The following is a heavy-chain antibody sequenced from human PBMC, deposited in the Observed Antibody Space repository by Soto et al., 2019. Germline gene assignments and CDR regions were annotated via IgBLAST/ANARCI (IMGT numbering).Heavy chain of an antibody. D-gene: IGHD3-3*01. J-gene: IGHJ4*02. CDR2: ISGSGGST. CDR1: GFTFSTYA. V-gene: IGHV3-23*01. CDR3: AKDRGYDFWSGYYHFDY. Sequence: EVQVLESGGGLVQPGGSLRLSCEASGFTFSTYAMSWVRQAPGKGLEWVSAISGSGGSTYYADSVKGRFTISRDNSKNTLYLQMNSLRAEDTAVYYCAKDRGYDFWSGYYHFDYWGQGTLVTVSS.